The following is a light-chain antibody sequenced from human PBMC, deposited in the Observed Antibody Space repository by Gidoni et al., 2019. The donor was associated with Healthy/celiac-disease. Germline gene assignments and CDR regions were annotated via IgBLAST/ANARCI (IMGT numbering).Light chain of an antibody. V-gene: IGKV1-33*01. CDR2: DAS. Sequence: DIQITQFPSSLSASVGDRVTITCQESQDISNYLNWYQQKPRRAPKLLIYDASNLETVVPSRFSRSGAGTDVTFTISRLQPQDIATSYCPWGFGQXTKLEIK. CDR1: QDISNY. CDR3: PWG. J-gene: IGKJ2*03.